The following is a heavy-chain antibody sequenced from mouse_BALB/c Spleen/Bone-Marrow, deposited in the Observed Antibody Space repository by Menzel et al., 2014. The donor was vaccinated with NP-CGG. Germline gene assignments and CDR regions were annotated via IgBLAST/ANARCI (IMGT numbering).Heavy chain of an antibody. CDR3: ARDYYGSSYAMDY. Sequence: EVQRVESGGGLVQPGGSLKLSCAASGFTFSSYGMSWVRQTPDKRLELVATINSNGGSTYYPDSVKGRFTISRDNAKNTLYLQMSSLKSKDTAMYYCARDYYGSSYAMDYWGQGTSVTVSS. CDR2: INSNGGST. CDR1: GFTFSSYG. V-gene: IGHV5-6-3*01. D-gene: IGHD1-1*01. J-gene: IGHJ4*01.